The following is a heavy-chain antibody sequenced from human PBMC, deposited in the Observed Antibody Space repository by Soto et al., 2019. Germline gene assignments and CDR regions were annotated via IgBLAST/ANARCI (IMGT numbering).Heavy chain of an antibody. J-gene: IGHJ5*02. CDR1: GYTFTDYH. Sequence: QVQLVQSGAEVKKPGASVKVSCKASGYTFTDYHIHWVRQAPGQGLEFMGGINANNGGAGSAQQFQGRVTVTRDTSITTVYMELSNLRSDDTAVYYCAREGGSETLQPSYNWFDTWGQGTLVTVSS. CDR3: AREGGSETLQPSYNWFDT. D-gene: IGHD6-25*01. V-gene: IGHV1-2*02. CDR2: INANNGGA.